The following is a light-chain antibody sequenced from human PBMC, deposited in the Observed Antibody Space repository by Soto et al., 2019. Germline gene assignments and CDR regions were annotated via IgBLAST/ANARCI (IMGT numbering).Light chain of an antibody. CDR1: LSDVDGCNC. V-gene: IGLV2-8*01. J-gene: IGLJ2*01. CDR3: SSYAGNNVI. Sequence: QSVLTQPPSASGSPGQSVTISCTGTLSDVDGCNCVSWYQQHPGKAPKLLIFDVTKRPSGVPDRFSGSRSGTTASLTVSGLQAEDEAYYYCSSYAGNNVIFGGGTQLTVL. CDR2: DVT.